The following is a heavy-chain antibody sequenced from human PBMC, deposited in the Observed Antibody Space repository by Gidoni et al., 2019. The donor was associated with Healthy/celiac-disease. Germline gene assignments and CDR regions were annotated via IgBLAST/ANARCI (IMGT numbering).Heavy chain of an antibody. CDR3: ARAPGKVVTPDY. Sequence: QVQLQQWGAGLLKPSETLSLPCAVYGGSFSGYYWSWIRQPPGKGLEWIGEINHSGSTNYNPSLKSRVTISVDTSKNQFSLKLSSVTAADTAVYYCARAPGKVVTPDYWGQGTLVTVSS. CDR2: INHSGST. CDR1: GGSFSGYY. V-gene: IGHV4-34*01. D-gene: IGHD2-21*02. J-gene: IGHJ4*02.